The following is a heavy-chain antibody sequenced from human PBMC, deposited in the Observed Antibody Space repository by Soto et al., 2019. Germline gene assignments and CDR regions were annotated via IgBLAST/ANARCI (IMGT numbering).Heavy chain of an antibody. D-gene: IGHD3-10*01. CDR2: IYHSGTT. J-gene: IGHJ6*02. CDR1: GGSSSGGDSY. Sequence: PSETLSLTCTVSGGSSSGGDSYWSWLRQPPGKGLEWIGYIYHSGTTYYSPSLKSRVTISVDTSKNQFSLKLSSVTAADTAVYYCAGQPTAGSYYGLGSYYYHYAMDVWGQGTTVT. CDR3: AGQPTAGSYYGLGSYYYHYAMDV. V-gene: IGHV4-30-4*01.